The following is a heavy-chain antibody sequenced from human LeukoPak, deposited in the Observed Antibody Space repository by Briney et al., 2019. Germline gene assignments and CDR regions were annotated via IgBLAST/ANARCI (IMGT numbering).Heavy chain of an antibody. Sequence: PGGSLRLSCAASGFTFDDYTMHWVRQAPGKGLEWVSLISWDGGSTYYADSVKGRFTISRDNAKNSLYLQMNSLRAEDTAVYYCARGSVGATTSDYWGQGTLVTVSS. CDR1: GFTFDDYT. CDR3: ARGSVGATTSDY. V-gene: IGHV3-43*01. CDR2: ISWDGGST. J-gene: IGHJ4*02. D-gene: IGHD1-26*01.